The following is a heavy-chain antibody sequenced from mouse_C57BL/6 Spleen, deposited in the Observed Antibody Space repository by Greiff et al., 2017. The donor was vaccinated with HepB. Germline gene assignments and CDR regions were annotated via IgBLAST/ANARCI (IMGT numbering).Heavy chain of an antibody. J-gene: IGHJ3*01. V-gene: IGHV5-6*01. Sequence: EVKLMESGGDLVKPGGSLKLSCAASGFTFSSYGMSWVRQTPDKRLEWVATISSGGSYTYYPDSVKGRFTISRDNAKNTLYRQRSSLKSEDTAMYYWARQDYDYSSWFAYWGQGTLVTVSA. CDR2: ISSGGSYT. CDR1: GFTFSSYG. CDR3: ARQDYDYSSWFAY. D-gene: IGHD2-4*01.